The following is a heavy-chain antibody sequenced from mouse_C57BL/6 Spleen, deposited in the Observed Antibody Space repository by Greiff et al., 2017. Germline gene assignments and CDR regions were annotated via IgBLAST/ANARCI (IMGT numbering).Heavy chain of an antibody. V-gene: IGHV1-82*01. D-gene: IGHD2-1*01. CDR1: GYAFSSSW. CDR3: ASPYGNYPYYFDY. Sequence: VQLQQSGPELVKPGASVKISCKASGYAFSSSWMNWVKQRPGKGLEWIGRIYPGDGDTNYNGKFKGKATLTADKSSSTAYMQLSSLTSEDSAIYFCASPYGNYPYYFDYWGQGTTLTVSS. CDR2: IYPGDGDT. J-gene: IGHJ2*01.